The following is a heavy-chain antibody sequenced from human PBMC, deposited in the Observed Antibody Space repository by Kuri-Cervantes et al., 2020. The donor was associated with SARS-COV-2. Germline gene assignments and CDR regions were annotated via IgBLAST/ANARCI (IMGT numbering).Heavy chain of an antibody. CDR1: GYTFNIYD. Sequence: ASVKVSCKAFGYTFNIYDINWVRQAPGEGLEWMGWINPNSGVTGYAKKFQGRVIMTRDTSRNTAYMELSSLRSEDTAVYYCAVGDYGGNYPLGSHWGQGTLVTVSS. CDR2: INPNSGVT. V-gene: IGHV1-8*02. CDR3: AVGDYGGNYPLGSH. J-gene: IGHJ4*02. D-gene: IGHD4-23*01.